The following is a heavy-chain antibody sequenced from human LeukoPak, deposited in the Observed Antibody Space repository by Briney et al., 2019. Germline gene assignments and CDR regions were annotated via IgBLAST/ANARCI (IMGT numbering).Heavy chain of an antibody. J-gene: IGHJ4*02. CDR1: GFTFSDYY. Sequence: GGSLRLSCAASGFTFSDYYMSWIRQAPGKGLEWVSYISSSGSTIYYADSVKGRFTISRDNAKNSLYLQMNSLRAEDTAVYYCARESRYCSGGSSYYRERYFDYWGQGTLVTVSS. V-gene: IGHV3-11*01. CDR3: ARESRYCSGGSSYYRERYFDY. D-gene: IGHD2-15*01. CDR2: ISSSGSTI.